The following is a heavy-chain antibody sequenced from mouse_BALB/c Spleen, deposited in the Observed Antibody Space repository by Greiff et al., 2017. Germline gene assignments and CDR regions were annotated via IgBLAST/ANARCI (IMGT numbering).Heavy chain of an antibody. CDR1: GFSLTSYG. Sequence: VKLMESGPGLVQPSQSLSITCTVSGFSLTSYGVHWVRQSPGKGLEWLGVIWSGGSTDYNAAFISGLSISKDNSKSQVFSKMNSLQADDTDRYYVARNDYYEAMDYWGQGTSVTVSA. CDR3: ARNDYYEAMDY. J-gene: IGHJ4*01. CDR2: IWSGGST. V-gene: IGHV2-4-1*01. D-gene: IGHD1-1*01.